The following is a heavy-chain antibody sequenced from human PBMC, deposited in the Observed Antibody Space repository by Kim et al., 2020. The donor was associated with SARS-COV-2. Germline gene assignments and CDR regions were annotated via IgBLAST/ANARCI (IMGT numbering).Heavy chain of an antibody. CDR3: ATAGGTQDDY. D-gene: IGHD3-16*01. Sequence: GGSLRLSCAASGFTFSSYAMHWVRQAPGKGLEWVAVISYDGSNKYYADSVKGRFTISRDNSKNTLYLQMNSLRAEDTAVYYCATAGGTQDDYWGQGTLVTVSS. CDR2: ISYDGSNK. J-gene: IGHJ4*02. V-gene: IGHV3-30-3*01. CDR1: GFTFSSYA.